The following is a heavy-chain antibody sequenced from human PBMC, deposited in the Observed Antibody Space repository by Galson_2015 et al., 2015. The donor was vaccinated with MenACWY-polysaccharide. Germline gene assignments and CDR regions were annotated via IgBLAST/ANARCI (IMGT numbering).Heavy chain of an antibody. V-gene: IGHV3-9*01. CDR1: GFIFDEYV. CDR3: VKDMSLVDAFDI. J-gene: IGHJ3*02. CDR2: ISRNSGTI. Sequence: SLRLSCAASGFIFDEYVMHWVRHAPGKGLEWVSGISRNSGTIGYADSVKGRFTISRDNAKNSLYLQMNSLRAEDSALYYCVKDMSLVDAFDIWGQGTMVTVSS.